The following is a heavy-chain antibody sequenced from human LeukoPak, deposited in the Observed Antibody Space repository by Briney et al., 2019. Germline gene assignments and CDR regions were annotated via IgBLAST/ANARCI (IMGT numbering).Heavy chain of an antibody. CDR3: AKGSYYDSSGSFYFDY. CDR2: ISGSGDNT. CDR1: GFTFSSYV. V-gene: IGHV3-23*01. D-gene: IGHD3-22*01. Sequence: PGGSLRLSCAASGFTFSSYVMSWVRQAPGKGLEWVSGISGSGDNTYYADSVKGRFTISRDNSKHTLYVQVNSLGTEDTAAYYCAKGSYYDSSGSFYFDYWGQGTLVTVSS. J-gene: IGHJ4*02.